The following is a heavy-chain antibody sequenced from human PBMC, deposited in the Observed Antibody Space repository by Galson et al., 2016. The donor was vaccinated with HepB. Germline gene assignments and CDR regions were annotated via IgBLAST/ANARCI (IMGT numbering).Heavy chain of an antibody. CDR1: GFTFSSYW. J-gene: IGHJ5*02. V-gene: IGHV3-7*01. D-gene: IGHD4-17*01. CDR3: SRSGEPS. CDR2: INQDGIEK. Sequence: SLRLSCATSGFTFSSYWMTWVRQAPGKGLEWVANINQDGIEKYYVGSVEGRFTISRDNAKKALYLQMDILRAEDTAVYYCSRSGEPSWGQGTLVTVSS.